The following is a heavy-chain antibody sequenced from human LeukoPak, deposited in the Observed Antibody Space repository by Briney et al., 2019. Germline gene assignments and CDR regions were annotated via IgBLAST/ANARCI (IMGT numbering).Heavy chain of an antibody. CDR1: GFIFSSYW. CDR2: INSDGSST. J-gene: IGHJ4*02. V-gene: IGHV3-74*01. D-gene: IGHD3-10*01. CDR3: ARDRLISNYGPGMGYFDY. Sequence: GGSLRLSCAASGFIFSSYWMDWVRQAPGKGLVWVSRINSDGSSTSYADSVKGRFTISRDNSKNTLYLQMNSLRAEDTAVYYCARDRLISNYGPGMGYFDYWGQGTLVTVSS.